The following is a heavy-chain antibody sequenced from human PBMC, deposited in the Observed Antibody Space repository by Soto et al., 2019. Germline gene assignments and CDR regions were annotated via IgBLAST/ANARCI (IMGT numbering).Heavy chain of an antibody. V-gene: IGHV3-21*01. Sequence: GGSLRLSCAASGFTLSDYTINWVRQAPGRGLEWVSNINRFGSYSWYIDSVQGRFTISRDNAKNSVYLQMNSLRVEDTAVYYCARDRARYDFWSGYYLDVWGQGTTVTVS. D-gene: IGHD3-3*01. CDR1: GFTLSDYT. CDR3: ARDRARYDFWSGYYLDV. J-gene: IGHJ6*02. CDR2: INRFGSYS.